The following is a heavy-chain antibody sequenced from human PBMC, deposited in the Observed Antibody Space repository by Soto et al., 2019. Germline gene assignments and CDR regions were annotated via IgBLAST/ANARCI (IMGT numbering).Heavy chain of an antibody. J-gene: IGHJ4*02. Sequence: GGSLRLSCAASGFTFSSYAMHWVRQAPGKGLEWVAVISYDGSNKYYADSVKGRFTISRDNSKNTLYLQMNSLRAEDTAVYYCARDPNYSGSYPFDYWGQGTLVTVSS. CDR1: GFTFSSYA. CDR3: ARDPNYSGSYPFDY. CDR2: ISYDGSNK. V-gene: IGHV3-30-3*01. D-gene: IGHD1-26*01.